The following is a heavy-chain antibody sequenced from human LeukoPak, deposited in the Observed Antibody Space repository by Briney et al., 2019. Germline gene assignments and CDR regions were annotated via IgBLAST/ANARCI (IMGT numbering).Heavy chain of an antibody. CDR3: ARVQNYYYNYMDV. Sequence: TSETLSLTCTVSGGSISSSSYYWGWIRQPPGKGLEWIGSIYYSGSTYYNPSLKSRVTISVDTSKNQFSLKLSSVTAADTAVYYCARVQNYYYNYMDVWGKGTTVTVSS. CDR2: IYYSGST. CDR1: GGSISSSSYY. J-gene: IGHJ6*03. V-gene: IGHV4-39*07.